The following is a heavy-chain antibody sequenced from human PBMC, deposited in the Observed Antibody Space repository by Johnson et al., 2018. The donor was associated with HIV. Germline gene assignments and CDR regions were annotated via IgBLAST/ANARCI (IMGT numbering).Heavy chain of an antibody. D-gene: IGHD3-22*01. CDR2: ISSNGGRT. V-gene: IGHV3-64*04. CDR3: ARDPHYYASSVTVGAFDV. Sequence: QVQLVESGGGLVQPGGSLRLSCTPSGFTFSNYAIYWVRQAPGKGLEYVSSISSNGGRTYYANSVKGRFTVSRDNSNNTLYMQMNSLRAEDTAVYYCARDPHYYASSVTVGAFDVWGQGTMVTVSS. CDR1: GFTFSNYA. J-gene: IGHJ3*01.